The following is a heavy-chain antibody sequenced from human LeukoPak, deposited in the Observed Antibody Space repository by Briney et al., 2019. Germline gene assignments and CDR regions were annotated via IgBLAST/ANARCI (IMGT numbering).Heavy chain of an antibody. CDR2: INHSGST. CDR1: GGSFSGYY. Sequence: PSETLSLTCAVYGGSFSGYYWSWIRQPPGKGLAWIGEINHSGSTNYNPSLKSRVTISVDTSKNQFSLKLSSVTAADTAVYYCARLVDSSSWYDAFDIWGQGTMVTVSS. D-gene: IGHD6-13*01. J-gene: IGHJ3*02. CDR3: ARLVDSSSWYDAFDI. V-gene: IGHV4-34*01.